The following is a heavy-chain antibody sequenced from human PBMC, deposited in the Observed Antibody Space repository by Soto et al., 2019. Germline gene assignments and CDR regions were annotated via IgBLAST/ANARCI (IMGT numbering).Heavy chain of an antibody. CDR1: GLTFSTYA. D-gene: IGHD6-19*01. Sequence: QVQLVESGGGVVQTGSFLRLSCAASGLTFSTYAIHWVRQAPGKGLEWVAVISRDGRNKYYADSVKGRFSISRDNSKNLLYLEMNSLRPEDTAMYYCARDEAASGWYIDFWGQGTLVTVSS. CDR3: ARDEAASGWYIDF. V-gene: IGHV3-30*04. CDR2: ISRDGRNK. J-gene: IGHJ4*02.